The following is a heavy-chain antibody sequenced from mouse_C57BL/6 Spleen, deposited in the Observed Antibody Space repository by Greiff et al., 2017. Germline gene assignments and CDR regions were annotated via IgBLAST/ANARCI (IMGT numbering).Heavy chain of an antibody. CDR2: IDPSDSYT. J-gene: IGHJ2*01. CDR3: ARKLGYYFDY. CDR1: GYTFTSYW. V-gene: IGHV1-50*01. Sequence: QVQLQQPGAELVKPGASVKLSCKASGYTFTSYWMQWVKQRPGQGLEWIGEIDPSDSYTNYNQKFKSKATLTVDTSSSTAYMQLSSLTSEDSAVYYCARKLGYYFDYWGQGTTLTVSS. D-gene: IGHD4-1*01.